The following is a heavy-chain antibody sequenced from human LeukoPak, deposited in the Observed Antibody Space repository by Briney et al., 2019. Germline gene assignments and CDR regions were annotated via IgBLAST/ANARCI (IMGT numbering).Heavy chain of an antibody. CDR3: TILAGAYSHPYDY. Sequence: ASVKVSCKASGHTFTSYGISWVRQAPGHGLEWMGWISAYNGNTNYAQKLQGRVTMTTDTSTSTAYMELRSLRSDDPDVYYCTILAGAYSHPYDYWGQGTLVTVSS. V-gene: IGHV1-18*01. J-gene: IGHJ4*02. D-gene: IGHD4/OR15-4a*01. CDR1: GHTFTSYG. CDR2: ISAYNGNT.